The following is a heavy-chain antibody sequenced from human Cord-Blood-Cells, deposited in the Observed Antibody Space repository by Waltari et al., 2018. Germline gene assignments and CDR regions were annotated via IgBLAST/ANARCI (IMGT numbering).Heavy chain of an antibody. Sequence: QVQLQESGPGLVKPSQTLSLTCTVSGGSISSGDYYWSWIRQPPGKGLEWIGYIYYRGSTYYNPSLKSRVTISVDTSKNQFSLKLSSVTAADTAVYYCARDSDNWNYWFDPWGQGTLVTVSS. J-gene: IGHJ5*02. CDR3: ARDSDNWNYWFDP. V-gene: IGHV4-30-4*01. D-gene: IGHD1-7*01. CDR2: IYYRGST. CDR1: GGSISSGDYY.